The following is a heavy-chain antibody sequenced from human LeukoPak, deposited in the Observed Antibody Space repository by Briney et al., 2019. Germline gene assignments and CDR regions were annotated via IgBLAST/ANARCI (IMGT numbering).Heavy chain of an antibody. D-gene: IGHD5-24*01. CDR2: IGIDSGNT. CDR3: ARDYKYAFDN. Sequence: GGSLRLSCAASGFTFSDYSMNWVRQAPGKGLEGSSYIGIDSGNTNYADSVKGRFTISGDKAKNSLYLQMNSLRVEDTAVYYCARDYKYAFDNWGQGTLVTVSS. J-gene: IGHJ4*02. CDR1: GFTFSDYS. V-gene: IGHV3-48*01.